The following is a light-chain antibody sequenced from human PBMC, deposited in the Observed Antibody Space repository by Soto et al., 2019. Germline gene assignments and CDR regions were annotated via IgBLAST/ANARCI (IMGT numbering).Light chain of an antibody. J-gene: IGKJ1*01. V-gene: IGKV1-5*03. CDR1: QSISSW. CDR2: KAS. CDR3: QHHGT. Sequence: DIQMTQSPSTLSASVGDRVTITCRASQSISSWLAWYQQKPGKAPKLLIYKASSLESGVPSRFSGSGSGTEFTLTISRLQPDDFATYYCQHHGTFGQGTKVEIK.